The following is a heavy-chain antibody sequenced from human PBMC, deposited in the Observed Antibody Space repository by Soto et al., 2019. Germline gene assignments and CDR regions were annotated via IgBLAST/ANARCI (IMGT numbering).Heavy chain of an antibody. J-gene: IGHJ6*02. Sequence: LRLSCVASEFTFSSYWMHWVRQVPGKGLVWVSRLNEDGSFTTYADSVKGRFTISRDNAKKTLYLQMNSLRAEDTAVYYCARDLSGRADVWGQGTTVTVSS. V-gene: IGHV3-74*01. CDR3: ARDLSGRADV. D-gene: IGHD3-10*01. CDR2: LNEDGSFT. CDR1: EFTFSSYW.